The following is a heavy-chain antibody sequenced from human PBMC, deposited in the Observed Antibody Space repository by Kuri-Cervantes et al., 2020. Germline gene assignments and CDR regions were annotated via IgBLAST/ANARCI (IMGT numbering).Heavy chain of an antibody. CDR2: IIPIFGTA. V-gene: IGHV1-69*05. D-gene: IGHD2-2*01. J-gene: IGHJ4*02. CDR3: ARGGYCSSTSCSRGGPFDY. Sequence: SVKVSCKASGGTFSSYAISWVRQAPGQGLEWMGGIIPIFGTANYAQKFRGRVTITTDESTSTAYMELSSLRSEDTAVYYCARGGYCSSTSCSRGGPFDYWGQGTLVTVSS. CDR1: GGTFSSYA.